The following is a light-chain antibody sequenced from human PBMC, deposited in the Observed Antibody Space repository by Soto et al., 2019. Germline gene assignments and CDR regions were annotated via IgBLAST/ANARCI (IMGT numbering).Light chain of an antibody. Sequence: EIVMTQSPATLSVSPGERATLSCRASQSVSSNLAWYQQKPGQAPRLLIYGASTMATGIPARFSGSGSGTEFTLTISSLQSEDFAVYYCQQYYNWPPITFGQGTRLEIK. CDR1: QSVSSN. V-gene: IGKV3-15*01. CDR3: QQYYNWPPIT. CDR2: GAS. J-gene: IGKJ5*01.